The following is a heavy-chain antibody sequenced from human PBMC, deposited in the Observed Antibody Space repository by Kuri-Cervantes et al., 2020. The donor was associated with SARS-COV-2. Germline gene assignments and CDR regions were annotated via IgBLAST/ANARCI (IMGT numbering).Heavy chain of an antibody. V-gene: IGHV3-30-3*01. CDR2: ISYDGSNK. CDR1: GLTFFSYA. Sequence: GESPKIPCAASGLTFFSYAMHWVRQAPGKGLEWVAIISYDGSNKYYADSVKVRFTISRDNSKNTLYLQMNSLRAEDTALYYCARERVGVYDYWGQGTLVTVSS. D-gene: IGHD5/OR15-5a*01. J-gene: IGHJ4*02. CDR3: ARERVGVYDY.